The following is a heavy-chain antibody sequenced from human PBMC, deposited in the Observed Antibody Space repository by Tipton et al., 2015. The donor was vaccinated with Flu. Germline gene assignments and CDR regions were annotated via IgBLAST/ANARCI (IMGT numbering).Heavy chain of an antibody. J-gene: IGHJ5*02. CDR3: ARRDFSNYVSDPKSWFDP. CDR1: GYSIRSDYY. V-gene: IGHV4-38-2*02. CDR2: IYHTGST. D-gene: IGHD4-11*01. Sequence: TLSLTCTVSGYSIRSDYYWGWIRRASGKGLEWIGNIYHTGSTYHNPSLKSRVTMSVDTSRNHLSLRLRSVTAADTAVYFCARRDFSNYVSDPKSWFDPWGQGILVTVSP.